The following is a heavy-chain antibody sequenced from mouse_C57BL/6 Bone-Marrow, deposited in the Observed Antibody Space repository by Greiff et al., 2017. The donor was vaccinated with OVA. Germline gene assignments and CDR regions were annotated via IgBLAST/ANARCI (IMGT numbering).Heavy chain of an antibody. CDR1: GYTFTSYW. CDR3: ASSGGFYYGSSYDY. J-gene: IGHJ2*01. Sequence: QVQLQQPGAELVMPGASVKLSCKASGYTFTSYWMHWVKQRPGQGLEWIGEIDPSASYTNYNQKFKGKSTLTVDKSSSTAYMQLSSLTSEDSAVDYGASSGGFYYGSSYDYWGQGTTLTVSS. D-gene: IGHD1-1*01. V-gene: IGHV1-69*01. CDR2: IDPSASYT.